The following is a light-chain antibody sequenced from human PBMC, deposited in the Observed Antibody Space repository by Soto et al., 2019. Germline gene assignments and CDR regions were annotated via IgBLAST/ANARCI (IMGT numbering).Light chain of an antibody. Sequence: EIVMTQSPGTLSVSPEERATLSCRASQSVSSNLAWYQQKPGQAPSLLIYGASTRATGIPDRFSGSGSGTEFTLTISSLQSEDFAVYYCQQYNNWPPWTFGQGTKVEIK. J-gene: IGKJ1*01. CDR2: GAS. V-gene: IGKV3-15*01. CDR3: QQYNNWPPWT. CDR1: QSVSSN.